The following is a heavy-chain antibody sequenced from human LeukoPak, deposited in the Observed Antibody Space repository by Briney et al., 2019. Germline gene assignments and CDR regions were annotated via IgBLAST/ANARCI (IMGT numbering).Heavy chain of an antibody. J-gene: IGHJ3*02. CDR3: ARDLYYYDTSAYQIDAFDI. V-gene: IGHV4-31*11. Sequence: SETLSLTCAVYGGSFSGYYWSWIRQHPGNGLEWIGYIYYSGTTSYNPSLKSRVTISVDTSKNQFSLRLSSVTAADTAVYYCARDLYYYDTSAYQIDAFDIWGQGTVVTVSS. CDR1: GGSFSGYY. CDR2: IYYSGTT. D-gene: IGHD3-22*01.